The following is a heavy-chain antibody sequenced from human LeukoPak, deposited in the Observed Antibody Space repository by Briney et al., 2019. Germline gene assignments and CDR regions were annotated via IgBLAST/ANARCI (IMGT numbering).Heavy chain of an antibody. J-gene: IGHJ4*02. CDR3: ARVSGSYYAEIDC. CDR1: GGSISSGSYY. V-gene: IGHV4-61*02. Sequence: SQTLSLTCTVSGGSISSGSYYWSWIRQPAGKGLEWIGRIYTSGSTNYNPSLKSRVTISVDTSKNQFSLKLSSVTAADTAVYYCARVSGSYYAEIDCWGQGTLVTVSS. D-gene: IGHD1-26*01. CDR2: IYTSGST.